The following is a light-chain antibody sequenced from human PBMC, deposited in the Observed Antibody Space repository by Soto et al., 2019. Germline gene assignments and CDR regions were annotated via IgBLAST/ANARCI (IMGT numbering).Light chain of an antibody. CDR3: QQFNNWPPWT. J-gene: IGKJ1*01. CDR1: QSVDRN. Sequence: EIVLTQSPATLSVSPGESATLSCRASQSVDRNIAWYQQKPGQAPRLLIYVASTRATDVPARFSGSGSGTEFTLTISSRQSEDFAVYYCQQFNNWPPWTFGQGTKVEMK. V-gene: IGKV3-15*01. CDR2: VAS.